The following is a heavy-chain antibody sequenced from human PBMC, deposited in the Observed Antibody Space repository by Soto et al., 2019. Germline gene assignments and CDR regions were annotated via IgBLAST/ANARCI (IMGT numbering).Heavy chain of an antibody. D-gene: IGHD6-19*01. J-gene: IGHJ5*02. CDR3: AREVHDSSGWYFHNWFDP. Sequence: ASVKVSCKASGYTFTSYGISWVRQAPGQGLEWMGWISAYNGNTNYAQKLQGRVTMTTDTSTSTAYMELRSLRSDDTAVYYCAREVHDSSGWYFHNWFDPWGQGTLVTVSS. CDR1: GYTFTSYG. V-gene: IGHV1-18*04. CDR2: ISAYNGNT.